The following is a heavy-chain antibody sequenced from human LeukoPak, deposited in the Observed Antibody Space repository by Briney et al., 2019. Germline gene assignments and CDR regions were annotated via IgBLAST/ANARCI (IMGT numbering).Heavy chain of an antibody. CDR3: ARDLSIAVAAGTTYDF. Sequence: GGSLRLSCAASGFTFSNYWIHWVRQAPGKGLVWVSRINSDGSSTIYADSVKGRFTISRDNAKNTLYLQMNSLRAEDTAVYYCARDLSIAVAAGTTYDFWGQGTQVTVSS. D-gene: IGHD6-13*01. V-gene: IGHV3-74*01. J-gene: IGHJ4*02. CDR2: INSDGSST. CDR1: GFTFSNYW.